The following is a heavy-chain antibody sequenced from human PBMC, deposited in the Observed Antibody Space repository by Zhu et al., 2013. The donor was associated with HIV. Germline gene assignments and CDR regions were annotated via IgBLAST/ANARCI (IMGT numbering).Heavy chain of an antibody. V-gene: IGHV1-69*02. J-gene: IGHJ6*02. Sequence: QVQLVQSGAEVKKPGSSVKVSCKASGGTFSSYTISWVRQAPGQGLEWMGRIIPILGIANYAQKFQGRVTITADKSTSTAYMELSSLRSEDTAVYYCARASGPYYYDSIDRDPEADGMDVWGQGDHGSPSP. D-gene: IGHD3-22*01. CDR1: GGTFSSYT. CDR3: ARASGPYYYDSIDRDPEADGMDV. CDR2: IIPILGIA.